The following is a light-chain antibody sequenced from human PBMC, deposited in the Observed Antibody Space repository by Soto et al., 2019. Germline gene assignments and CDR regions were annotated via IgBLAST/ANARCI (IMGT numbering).Light chain of an antibody. CDR2: EVS. CDR1: TSDNGSYNL. Sequence: QSVLTQPASVSGSPGQSITISCTGTTSDNGSYNLVSWYQQHPGKAPKLMIYEVSKRPSGVSNRFSGSRSGNTASLTISGLQAEDEADYYCCSYAGTSTHVLFGGGTKLTVL. CDR3: CSYAGTSTHVL. V-gene: IGLV2-23*02. J-gene: IGLJ2*01.